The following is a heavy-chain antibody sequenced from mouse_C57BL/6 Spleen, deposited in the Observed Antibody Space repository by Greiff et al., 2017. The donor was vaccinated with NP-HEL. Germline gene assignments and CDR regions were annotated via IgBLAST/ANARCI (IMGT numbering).Heavy chain of an antibody. CDR3: ARGYYYGSSYGAMDY. Sequence: VQLKESGPELVKPGASVKISCKASGYSFTDYNMNWVKQSNGKSLEWIGVLNPNYGTTSYNQKFKGKATLTVDQSSSTAYMQLNSLTSEDSAVYYCARGYYYGSSYGAMDYWGQGTSVTVSS. CDR2: LNPNYGTT. V-gene: IGHV1-39*01. J-gene: IGHJ4*01. CDR1: GYSFTDYN. D-gene: IGHD1-1*01.